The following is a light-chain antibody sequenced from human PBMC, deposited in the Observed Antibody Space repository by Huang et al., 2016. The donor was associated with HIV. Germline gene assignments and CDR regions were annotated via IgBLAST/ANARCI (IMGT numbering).Light chain of an antibody. V-gene: IGKV3-11*01. Sequence: EIVLTQSPASLALSPGERATLSCRASQSVRNYLAWYQQKPGQAPRLLIFDASNRATDIPARFSGSGSGTDFTFTISSLEPEDFAVYYCQQRYNWPLTFGGGTKVEIK. J-gene: IGKJ4*01. CDR1: QSVRNY. CDR2: DAS. CDR3: QQRYNWPLT.